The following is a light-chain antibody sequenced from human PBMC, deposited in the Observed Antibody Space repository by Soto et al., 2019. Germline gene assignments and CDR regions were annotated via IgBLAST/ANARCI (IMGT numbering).Light chain of an antibody. CDR3: QQSYSTLWT. Sequence: DSQMTQSPSTLSASVGGRFTITCRASQSISSYLNWYQQKPGKAPKLVIYAASSLQSGVPSRFSGSGSGTDFNLTISSLQPEDFATYYCQQSYSTLWTFGQGTKVDIK. J-gene: IGKJ1*01. CDR1: QSISSY. CDR2: AAS. V-gene: IGKV1-39*01.